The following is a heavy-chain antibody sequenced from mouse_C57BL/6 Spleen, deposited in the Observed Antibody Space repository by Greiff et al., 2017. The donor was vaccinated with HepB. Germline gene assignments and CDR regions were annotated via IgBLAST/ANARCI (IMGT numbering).Heavy chain of an antibody. J-gene: IGHJ1*03. D-gene: IGHD1-1*01. Sequence: QVQLKQPGAELVMPGASVKLSCKASGYTFTSYWMHWVKQRPGQGLEWIGEIDPSDSYTNYNQKFKGKSTLTVDKSSSTAYMQLSSLTSEDAAVCDSASHYYYGSSYVDVWGWGTGATVTVSS. CDR2: IDPSDSYT. V-gene: IGHV1-69*01. CDR3: ASHYYYGSSYVDVWG. CDR1: GYTFTSYW.